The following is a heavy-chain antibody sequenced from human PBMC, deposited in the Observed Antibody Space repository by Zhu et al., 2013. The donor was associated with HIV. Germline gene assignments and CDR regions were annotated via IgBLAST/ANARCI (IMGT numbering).Heavy chain of an antibody. D-gene: IGHD2-2*01. CDR1: GDSFSNFA. J-gene: IGHJ5*02. CDR2: IIPIFGPP. Sequence: QVLLVQSGTEVKRPRSSVKVSCEASGDSFSNFAVSWVRQAAGQGLEWLGGIIPIFGPPHSAQRFQGRVTISADESTSTAYMELSSLRSEDTAMYYCARGPHDCSSTSCNTWFDPWGQGTLVTVSS. CDR3: ARGPHDCSSTSCNTWFDP. V-gene: IGHV1-69*01.